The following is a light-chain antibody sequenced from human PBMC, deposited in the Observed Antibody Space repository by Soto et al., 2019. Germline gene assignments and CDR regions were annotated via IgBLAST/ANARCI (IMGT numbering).Light chain of an antibody. CDR3: QSFDTSLSGFVV. J-gene: IGLJ2*01. CDR1: SSNIGAGYD. Sequence: QAVVTQPPSMSGAPGQRVTISCTGSSSNIGAGYDVYWYQQHPGTAPKLLIFDNNIRASGVPDRFSGSKSDTSASLAITGLQAEDEADYYCQSFDTSLSGFVVFGGGTKLTVL. V-gene: IGLV1-40*01. CDR2: DNN.